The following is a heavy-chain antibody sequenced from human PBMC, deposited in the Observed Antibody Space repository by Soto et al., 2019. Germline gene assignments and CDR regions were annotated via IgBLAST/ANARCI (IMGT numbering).Heavy chain of an antibody. CDR3: ARHGLSIAAPGGWFDP. D-gene: IGHD6-6*01. CDR1: GGSISSSSYY. V-gene: IGHV4-39*01. Sequence: PSETLSLTCTVSGGSISSSSYYWGWIRQPPXKGLEWIGSIYYSGSTYYNPSLKSRVTISVDTSKNQFSLKLSSVTAADTAVYYCARHGLSIAAPGGWFDPWGQGTLVTVSS. J-gene: IGHJ5*02. CDR2: IYYSGST.